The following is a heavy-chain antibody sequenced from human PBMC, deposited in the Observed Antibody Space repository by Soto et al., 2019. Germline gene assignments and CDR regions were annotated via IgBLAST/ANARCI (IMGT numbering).Heavy chain of an antibody. CDR3: ARAYSSGWYGTSYYYYYGMDV. J-gene: IGHJ6*02. CDR2: IDWDDDK. Sequence: ESGPTLVNPTQTLTLTCTFSGFSLSTSGMCVSWIRQPPGKALEWLALIDWDDDKYYSTSLKTRLTISKDTSKNQVVLTMTNMDPVDTATYYCARAYSSGWYGTSYYYYYGMDVWGQGTTVTVSS. V-gene: IGHV2-70*01. D-gene: IGHD6-19*01. CDR1: GFSLSTSGMC.